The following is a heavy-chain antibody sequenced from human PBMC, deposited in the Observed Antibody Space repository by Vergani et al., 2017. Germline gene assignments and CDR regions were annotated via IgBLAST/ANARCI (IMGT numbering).Heavy chain of an antibody. CDR2: MSYSGTT. Sequence: QLQLQESGPGLVKPSETLSLTCSVSGGSITSSSNFWGWIRQPPGKGLEWIGSMSYSGTTYSNPSLKSRVTISVDTSKSQFSLKLNSVTAADSAVYYCARIISGFEASQYFCYGLDGWRQRITVTVSS. D-gene: IGHD3-10*01. V-gene: IGHV4-39*01. J-gene: IGHJ6*02. CDR1: GGSITSSSNF. CDR3: ARIISGFEASQYFCYGLDG.